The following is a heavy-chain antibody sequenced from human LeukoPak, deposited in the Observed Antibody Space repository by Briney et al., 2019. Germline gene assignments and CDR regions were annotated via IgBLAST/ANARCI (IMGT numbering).Heavy chain of an antibody. CDR2: INPSGGST. V-gene: IGHV1-46*01. D-gene: IGHD4-17*01. CDR3: ATAYGDFRAEGRYFDS. J-gene: IGHJ4*02. Sequence: ASVKVSCKASGYTFTSYYMHWVRQVPGQGLEWMGIINPSGGSTSYAQKFQGRVTMTRDTSTSTVYMELSSLRSEDTAVYYCATAYGDFRAEGRYFDSWGQGTLVTVSS. CDR1: GYTFTSYY.